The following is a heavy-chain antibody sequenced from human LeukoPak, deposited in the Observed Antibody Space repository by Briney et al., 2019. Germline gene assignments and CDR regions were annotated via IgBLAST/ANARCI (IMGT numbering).Heavy chain of an antibody. Sequence: PGGSLRLSCAASGFTFSSYAMSWVRQAPGKGLEWVSSISGSGGSTFYADPVKGRFTISRDNSQNTLYLQMNSLRAEDTAVYYCAKDRTSSGSYYVEDYWGQGTLVTVSS. CDR2: ISGSGGST. CDR1: GFTFSSYA. V-gene: IGHV3-23*01. D-gene: IGHD3-10*01. CDR3: AKDRTSSGSYYVEDY. J-gene: IGHJ4*02.